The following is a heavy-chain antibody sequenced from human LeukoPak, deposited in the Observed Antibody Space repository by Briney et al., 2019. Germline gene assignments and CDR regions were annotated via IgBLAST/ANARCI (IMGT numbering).Heavy chain of an antibody. CDR1: GFTFSSYG. J-gene: IGHJ6*02. V-gene: IGHV3-30*03. D-gene: IGHD5-18*01. CDR2: ISYDGSNK. CDR3: ARGPYSYGPLGYYYGMDV. Sequence: PGGSLRLSCAASGFTFSSYGIHWVRQAPGKGLEWVAVISYDGSNKYYAESVKGRFTISRDNSKNTLYLQMNSLRAEDTAVYYCARGPYSYGPLGYYYGMDVWGQGTTVTVSS.